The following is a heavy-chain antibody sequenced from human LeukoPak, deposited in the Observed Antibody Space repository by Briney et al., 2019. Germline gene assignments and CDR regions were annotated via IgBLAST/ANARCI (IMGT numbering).Heavy chain of an antibody. CDR1: GFTVSSNY. CDR2: IYSGGST. D-gene: IGHD1-14*01. Sequence: GGSLRLSCAASGFTVSSNYMSWVRQAPGKGLEWVSVIYSGGSTYYADSVKGRFTISRDNSKNTLYLQMNSLRAEDTAVYYCASHPNRAAFDIWGQGTMVTVSS. V-gene: IGHV3-66*04. J-gene: IGHJ3*02. CDR3: ASHPNRAAFDI.